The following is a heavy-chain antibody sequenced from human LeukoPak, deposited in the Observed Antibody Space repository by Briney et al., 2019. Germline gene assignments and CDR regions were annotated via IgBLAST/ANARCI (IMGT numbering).Heavy chain of an antibody. J-gene: IGHJ4*02. V-gene: IGHV4-4*07. Sequence: SETLSLTCTVSGGSISSYYWTWIRQPAGKGLDWIGRIYTSGSTGYNPSLKSRVTMSLDTSKNQFSLKLSSVTAADTAVYYCARSWFGELFYDYWGQGTLVTVSS. D-gene: IGHD3-10*01. CDR1: GGSISSYY. CDR3: ARSWFGELFYDY. CDR2: IYTSGST.